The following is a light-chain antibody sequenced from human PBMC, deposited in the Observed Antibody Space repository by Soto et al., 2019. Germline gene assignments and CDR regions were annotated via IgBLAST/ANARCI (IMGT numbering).Light chain of an antibody. Sequence: QSVLTQPASVSGSPGQSITISCTGTSNDVGGYNFVSWYQQYPGKAPKLMIYDVSNRPSGVSNRFSGSKSGNTASLTISGLQAEDEADYYCSSYRSGCTVVFGGGTKVTVL. J-gene: IGLJ2*01. V-gene: IGLV2-14*01. CDR3: SSYRSGCTVV. CDR2: DVS. CDR1: SNDVGGYNF.